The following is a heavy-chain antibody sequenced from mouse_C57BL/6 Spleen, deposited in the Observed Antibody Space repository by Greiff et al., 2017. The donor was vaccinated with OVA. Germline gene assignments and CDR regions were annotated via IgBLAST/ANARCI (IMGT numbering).Heavy chain of an antibody. CDR1: GYTFTSYW. CDR3: ARGNYVHYYAMDY. CDR2: IYPGSGST. Sequence: VQLQQPGAELVKPGASVKMSCKASGYTFTSYWITWVKQRPGQGLEWIGDIYPGSGSTNYNEKFKSKATLTVDTSSSTAYMQLSSLTSEDSAVYYCARGNYVHYYAMDYWGQGTSVTVSS. V-gene: IGHV1-55*01. J-gene: IGHJ4*01. D-gene: IGHD2-1*01.